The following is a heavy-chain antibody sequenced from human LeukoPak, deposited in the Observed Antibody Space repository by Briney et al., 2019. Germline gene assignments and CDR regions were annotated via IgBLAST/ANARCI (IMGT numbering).Heavy chain of an antibody. CDR1: GGSFSGFY. V-gene: IGHV4-34*01. D-gene: IGHD3-22*01. J-gene: IGHJ5*02. CDR3: ARAPSYYYDVSGYWFDP. Sequence: PSETLSLTCGVYGGSFSGFYWTWIRQPPGKGLEWIGEINHSGSTNYNPSLKSRVTMSVDTSKSKFSLKLSSVTAADTAVYHCARAPSYYYDVSGYWFDPWGQGTLVTVSS. CDR2: INHSGST.